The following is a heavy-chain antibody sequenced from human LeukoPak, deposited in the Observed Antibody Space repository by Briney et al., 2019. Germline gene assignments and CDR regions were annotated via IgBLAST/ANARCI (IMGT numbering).Heavy chain of an antibody. V-gene: IGHV4-34*01. Sequence: SETLSLTCAVYGGSFSGYYWSWIRQPPGKGLEWIGEINHSGSTNYNPSLKSRVTISVDTSKNRFSLKLSSVTAADTAVYYCARRSGYSYGHMDVWGKGTTVTVSS. CDR3: ARRSGYSYGHMDV. J-gene: IGHJ6*03. CDR2: INHSGST. D-gene: IGHD5-18*01. CDR1: GGSFSGYY.